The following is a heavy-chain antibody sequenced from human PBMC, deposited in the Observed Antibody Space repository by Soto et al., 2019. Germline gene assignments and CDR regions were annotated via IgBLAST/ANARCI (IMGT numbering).Heavy chain of an antibody. V-gene: IGHV4-34*01. CDR3: APRDVIGLPTVTTPGGGY. Sequence: SETLSLTCAVYGGSFSGYYWSWIRQPPGKGLEWIGEINHSGSTNYNPSLKSRVTISVDTSKNQFSLKLSSVTAADTAVYYCAPRDVIGLPTVTTPGGGYWGQGTLVTVSS. CDR2: INHSGST. D-gene: IGHD4-17*01. J-gene: IGHJ4*02. CDR1: GGSFSGYY.